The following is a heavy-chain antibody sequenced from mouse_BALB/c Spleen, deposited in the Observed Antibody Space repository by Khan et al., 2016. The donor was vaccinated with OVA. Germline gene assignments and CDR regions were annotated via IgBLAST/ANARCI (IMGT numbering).Heavy chain of an antibody. CDR3: ARGGAVVPYWYFDV. CDR2: ISYDGSN. J-gene: IGHJ1*01. V-gene: IGHV3-6*02. CDR1: GYSITSGYR. Sequence: VQLKESGPGLVKPSQSLSLTCSVTGYSITSGYRWNWIRQFPGNKLEWMGYISYDGSNHYNPSLKNRISITRDTSKNHFFLKLSSVTTEDTATYYCARGGAVVPYWYFDVWGAGTTVTVSS. D-gene: IGHD1-1*01.